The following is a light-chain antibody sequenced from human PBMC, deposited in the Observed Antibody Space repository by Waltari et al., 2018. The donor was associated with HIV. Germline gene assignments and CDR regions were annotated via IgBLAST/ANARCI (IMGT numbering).Light chain of an antibody. V-gene: IGKV3-15*01. CDR2: GAS. J-gene: IGKJ1*01. Sequence: VMTQSPATPSVSPGGRATLSCRASQPLFIDLAWYHQKPGQPPRRLIYGASTRATGVPDRFSGSGSGTEFTLTISRLQSEDFGVYYCQQYKHWPLTFGQGTRVEIK. CDR1: QPLFID. CDR3: QQYKHWPLT.